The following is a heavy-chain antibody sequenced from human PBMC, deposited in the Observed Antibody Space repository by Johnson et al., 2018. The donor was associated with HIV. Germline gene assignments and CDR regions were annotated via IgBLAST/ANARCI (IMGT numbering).Heavy chain of an antibody. CDR3: ARVSLYYGSGNDAFDI. Sequence: VQLVESGGGVVQPGGSLRLSCAASGFTVSSNYMSWVRQAPGKGLEWVSVIYSGGSTYYADSVKGRFTISRDNSKNTLYLQMNSLRAEDTAVSYCARVSLYYGSGNDAFDIWGQGTMVTVSS. V-gene: IGHV3-53*01. J-gene: IGHJ3*02. D-gene: IGHD3-10*01. CDR1: GFTVSSNY. CDR2: IYSGGST.